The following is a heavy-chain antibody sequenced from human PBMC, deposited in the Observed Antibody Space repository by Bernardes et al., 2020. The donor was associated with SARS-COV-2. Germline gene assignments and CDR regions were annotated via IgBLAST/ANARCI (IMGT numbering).Heavy chain of an antibody. D-gene: IGHD3-16*01. CDR1: GYTFTDYY. V-gene: IGHV1-2*02. CDR3: ARDTGSLAFGGVNIY. J-gene: IGHJ4*02. Sequence: ASVKVSCKASGYTFTDYYIHWVRQAPGQGLEWMGWINPNSGGTNYAQKFQGRVTMTRDTSISTAYMELTRLRSDDTAVYYCARDTGSLAFGGVNIYWGQGTLVTVSS. CDR2: INPNSGGT.